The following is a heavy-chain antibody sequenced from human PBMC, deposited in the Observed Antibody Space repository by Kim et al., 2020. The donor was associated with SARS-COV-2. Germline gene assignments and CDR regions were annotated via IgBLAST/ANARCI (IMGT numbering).Heavy chain of an antibody. CDR1: GFNFNNYG. V-gene: IGHV3-30*18. CDR3: AKRMGIFWLGQLLENWHFDL. Sequence: GGSLRLSCEASGFNFNNYGMHWVRQAPGKGLGWVALISYEGSKQYYADSVKGRFSISRDWSKNTLYLDMNTLKSEDTAVYYCAKRMGIFWLGQLLENWHFDLGGRGTRVTVSS. CDR2: ISYEGSKQ. D-gene: IGHD3-10*01. J-gene: IGHJ2*01.